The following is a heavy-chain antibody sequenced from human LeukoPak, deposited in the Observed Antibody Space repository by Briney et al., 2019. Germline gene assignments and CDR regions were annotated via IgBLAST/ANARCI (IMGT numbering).Heavy chain of an antibody. J-gene: IGHJ4*02. D-gene: IGHD3-10*01. V-gene: IGHV3-73*01. CDR2: IRSKANSYAT. CDR3: TRPSGDGSGPPFDY. Sequence: GGSLKLSCAASGFTFSGSAMHWVRQASGKGLEWVGRIRSKANSYATTYAASVKGRFTIPRDDSKKTAYLQMNSLSTEDTAVYYCTRPSGDGSGPPFDYWGQGTLVTVSS. CDR1: GFTFSGSA.